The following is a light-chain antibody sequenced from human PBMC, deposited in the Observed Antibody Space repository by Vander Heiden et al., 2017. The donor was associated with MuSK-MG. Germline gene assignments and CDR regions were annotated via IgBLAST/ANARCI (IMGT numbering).Light chain of an antibody. V-gene: IGKV3-20*01. CDR3: QQYGTAPNT. CDR1: QSVRSSQ. J-gene: IGKJ4*01. CDR2: STS. Sequence: EIVLTQSPGTLSLSPGERATLSCRASQSVRSSQLAWYQQKPGQAPRLVIYSTSSRATDFPDRFSGSGSGRDFTLTINRLEPEDFAVYYCQQYGTAPNTFGGGTTLELK.